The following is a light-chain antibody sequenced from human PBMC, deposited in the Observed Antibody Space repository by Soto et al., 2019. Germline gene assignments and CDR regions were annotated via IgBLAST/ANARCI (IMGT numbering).Light chain of an antibody. Sequence: QSALTQPASVSGSPGQSITISCTGTSSDVGGYNFVSWYQQHPGKAPKLMIYEVSNWPSGVSNRFSGSKSGNTASLTISGLQAEDEAAYYCSSYTTSVTRVVFGGGTQLTVL. J-gene: IGLJ2*01. CDR3: SSYTTSVTRVV. V-gene: IGLV2-14*01. CDR1: SSDVGGYNF. CDR2: EVS.